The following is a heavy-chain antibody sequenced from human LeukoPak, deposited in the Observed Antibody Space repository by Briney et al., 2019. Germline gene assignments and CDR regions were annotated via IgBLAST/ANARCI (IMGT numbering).Heavy chain of an antibody. V-gene: IGHV3-30-3*01. J-gene: IGHJ4*02. Sequence: PGGSLRLSCAASGFTFSSYAMSWVRQAPGKGLEWVAVISYDGSKKYYADSVRGRFTISRDNSKNTVYLQMNSLRGDDTAVYYCARSLDYWGQGTLVTVSS. CDR2: ISYDGSKK. CDR3: ARSLDY. CDR1: GFTFSSYA.